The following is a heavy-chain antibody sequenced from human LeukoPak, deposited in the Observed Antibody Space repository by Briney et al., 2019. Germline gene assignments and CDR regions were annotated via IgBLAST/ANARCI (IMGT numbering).Heavy chain of an antibody. J-gene: IGHJ4*02. V-gene: IGHV3-74*01. CDR3: ATFTERENYHYTANL. D-gene: IGHD3-16*02. Sequence: GGSLRLSCAASGFTFSSYWNHWVRQAPAKGQVWVSRINSDGSSRNYADSVKRRFTISRDHAKNTLYLQMNRLRAEDTAVYYCATFTERENYHYTANLWGQGTLVIVS. CDR2: INSDGSSR. CDR1: GFTFSSYW.